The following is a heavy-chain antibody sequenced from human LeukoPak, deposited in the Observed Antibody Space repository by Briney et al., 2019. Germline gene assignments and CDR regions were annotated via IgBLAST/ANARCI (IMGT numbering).Heavy chain of an antibody. D-gene: IGHD2-8*01. V-gene: IGHV3-33*06. CDR3: AKGRCNNCVWYPGGYYFDY. CDR1: GFTFSSYG. J-gene: IGHJ4*02. Sequence: PGGSLRLSCAASGFTFSSYGMHWVRQAPGKGLEWVAVIWYDGSNKYYADSVKGRFTISRDNSKNTLYLQMNSLRADDTAVYYCAKGRCNNCVWYPGGYYFDYWGQGTLVTVSS. CDR2: IWYDGSNK.